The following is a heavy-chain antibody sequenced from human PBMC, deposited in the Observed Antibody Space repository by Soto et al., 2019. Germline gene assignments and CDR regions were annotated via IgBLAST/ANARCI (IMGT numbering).Heavy chain of an antibody. J-gene: IGHJ4*02. CDR3: AKETQSNLGTGGFDY. CDR1: GFTFDDYA. V-gene: IGHV3-9*01. D-gene: IGHD7-27*01. CDR2: ISWNSGTI. Sequence: SLRLSCAASGFTFDDYAMHWIRQAPGKGLEWVSGISWNSGTIDYADSLKGRFTISRDNAENSLYLQINSLRVEDTAFYYCAKETQSNLGTGGFDYWGQGTLVTVSS.